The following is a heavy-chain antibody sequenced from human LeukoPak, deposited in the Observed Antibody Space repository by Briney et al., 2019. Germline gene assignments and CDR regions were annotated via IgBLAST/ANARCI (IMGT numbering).Heavy chain of an antibody. D-gene: IGHD2-2*01. CDR1: GGTFSSYA. CDR3: ARAGTSYDYYYGMDV. V-gene: IGHV7-4-1*02. Sequence: GASVKVSCKASGGTFSSYAISWVRQAPGQGLEWMGWINTNTGNPTYAQGFTGRFVFSLDTSVSTAYLQISSLKAEDTAVYYCARAGTSYDYYYGMDVWGQGTTVTVSS. J-gene: IGHJ6*02. CDR2: INTNTGNP.